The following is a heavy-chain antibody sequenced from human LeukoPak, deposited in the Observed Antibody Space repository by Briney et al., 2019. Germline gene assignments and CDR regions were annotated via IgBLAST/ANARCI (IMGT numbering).Heavy chain of an antibody. CDR3: ARVTWELPTIFDY. CDR1: GGSFSGYY. CDR2: INHSGST. J-gene: IGHJ4*02. Sequence: PSETLSLTCAVYGGSFSGYYWSWIRQPPGKGLEWIGEINHSGSTNYNPSLKSRVTISVDTSKNQFSLKLSSVTAADTAVYYCARVTWELPTIFDYWGQGTLVTVSS. V-gene: IGHV4-34*01. D-gene: IGHD1-26*01.